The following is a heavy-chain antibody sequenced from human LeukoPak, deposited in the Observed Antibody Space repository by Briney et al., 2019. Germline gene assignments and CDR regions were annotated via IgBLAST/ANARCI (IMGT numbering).Heavy chain of an antibody. V-gene: IGHV4-34*01. J-gene: IGHJ5*02. CDR2: INHSGST. CDR1: GGSFSGYY. Sequence: TSETLSLTCAVYGGSFSGYYWSWIRQPPGKGLEWIGEINHSGSTNYNPSLKSRVTISVDTSKNQFSLKLSSVTAADTAMYYCARLFDNPYNWFDPWGQGTLVTVSS. CDR3: ARLFDNPYNWFDP. D-gene: IGHD3-9*01.